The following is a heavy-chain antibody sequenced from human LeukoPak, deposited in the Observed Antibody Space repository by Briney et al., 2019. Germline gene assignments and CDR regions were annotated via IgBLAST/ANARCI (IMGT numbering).Heavy chain of an antibody. Sequence: GGSLRLSCAASGFTFSSYEMNWVRQAPGKGLERVSYISSSGSTIYYADYVKGRFTISRDNAKNSLYLQMNSLRAEDTAVYYCAREASHINSFDYWGQGTLVTVSS. J-gene: IGHJ4*02. CDR1: GFTFSSYE. CDR2: ISSSGSTI. CDR3: AREASHINSFDY. V-gene: IGHV3-48*03. D-gene: IGHD2-2*01.